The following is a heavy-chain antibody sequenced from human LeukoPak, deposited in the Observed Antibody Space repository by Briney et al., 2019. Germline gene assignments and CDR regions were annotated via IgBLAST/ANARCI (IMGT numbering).Heavy chain of an antibody. CDR1: GFTFRRYW. D-gene: IGHD4/OR15-4a*01. CDR2: INSDGYST. J-gene: IGHJ4*02. Sequence: GGSLRLSCAASGFTFRRYWMHWVRQAPGRGLAWVSRINSDGYSTTYADSVRGRFTISRDNGKNTLYLQMNGLRVDDTAVYYCARDYGGWGQGTLVTVSS. CDR3: ARDYGG. V-gene: IGHV3-74*03.